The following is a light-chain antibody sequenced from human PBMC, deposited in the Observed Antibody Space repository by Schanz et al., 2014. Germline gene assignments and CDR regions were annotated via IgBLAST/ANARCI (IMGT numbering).Light chain of an antibody. CDR2: AAS. CDR1: QSVRNNY. J-gene: IGKJ4*01. CDR3: QQYSSMPIT. V-gene: IGKV3-20*01. Sequence: EIVLTQSPGTLSLSPGEGATLSCRASQSVRNNYVSWYQQKPGQAPRLVIYAASRRATGIPDRFSGSGSGTVFTFTINRLEPEDCAVYYCQQYSSMPITFGGGTKVEIK.